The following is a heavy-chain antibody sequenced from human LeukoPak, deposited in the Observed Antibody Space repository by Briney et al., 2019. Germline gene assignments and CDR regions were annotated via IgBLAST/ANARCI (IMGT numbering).Heavy chain of an antibody. V-gene: IGHV3-53*01. CDR2: IYSGGST. D-gene: IGHD3-10*01. Sequence: GGSLRLSCAASGFTVSNNYMIWVRQAPGKGLEWVSLIYSGGSTYYSDSVRGRFATSRDNSKNTLYLQMSSLRAEDTAVYYCARDSGLVPTAYWGQGTLVTVSS. CDR1: GFTVSNNY. CDR3: ARDSGLVPTAY. J-gene: IGHJ4*02.